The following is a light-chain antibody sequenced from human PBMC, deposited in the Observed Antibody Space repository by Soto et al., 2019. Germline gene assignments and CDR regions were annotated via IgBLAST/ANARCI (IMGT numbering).Light chain of an antibody. CDR2: EVN. CDR1: SSDIGGYNS. Sequence: QSALTQPPSASGSPGQSVTISCTGTSSDIGGYNSVSWYQQHPGKAPRLMIYEVNKRPSGVPDRFSGSKSGYTASLTVSGLQTEDEAFYYCSSSAGIYHYLVFGGGTKPPS. J-gene: IGLJ3*02. V-gene: IGLV2-8*01. CDR3: SSSAGIYHYLV.